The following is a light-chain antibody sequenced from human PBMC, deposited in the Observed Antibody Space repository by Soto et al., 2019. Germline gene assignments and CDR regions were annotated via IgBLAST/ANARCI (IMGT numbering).Light chain of an antibody. CDR1: SSDVCGYNY. J-gene: IGLJ2*01. CDR2: EVS. Sequence: QSALTQPPSASGSPGQSVTISCTGTSSDVCGYNYVSWYQQHPGKAPKLMIYEVSKRPSGVPDRFSGSKSGNTASLTVSGLQAEDEADYYCSSYAGSNNLVVFGGGTKLTVL. V-gene: IGLV2-8*01. CDR3: SSYAGSNNLVV.